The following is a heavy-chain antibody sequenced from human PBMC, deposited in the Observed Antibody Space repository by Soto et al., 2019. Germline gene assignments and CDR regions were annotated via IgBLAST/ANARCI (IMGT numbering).Heavy chain of an antibody. CDR2: ISAYNGNT. CDR1: GYTFTSYG. D-gene: IGHD3-10*01. CDR3: ARDPSMVRGVIDYYYYGMDV. Sequence: QVQLVQSGAEVKKPGASVKVSCKASGYTFTSYGISWVRQAPGQGLEWMGWISAYNGNTNYAQKLHGRVTMTTDTSTSTAYMELRSLRSDDTAVYYCARDPSMVRGVIDYYYYGMDVWGQGTTVTVSS. J-gene: IGHJ6*02. V-gene: IGHV1-18*04.